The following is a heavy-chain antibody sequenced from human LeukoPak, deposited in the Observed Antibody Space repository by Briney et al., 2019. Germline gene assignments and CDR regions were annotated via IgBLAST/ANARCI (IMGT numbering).Heavy chain of an antibody. D-gene: IGHD6-13*01. CDR1: GYTFTSCG. CDR2: ISAYNGNT. CDR3: ARVVGSWRSSWFIFDY. J-gene: IGHJ4*02. Sequence: GASVKVSCKASGYTFTSCGISWVRQAPGQGLEWMGWISAYNGNTNYAQKLQGRVTMTTDTSTSTAYMELRSLRSDDTAVYYCARVVGSWRSSWFIFDYWGQGTLVTVSS. V-gene: IGHV1-18*01.